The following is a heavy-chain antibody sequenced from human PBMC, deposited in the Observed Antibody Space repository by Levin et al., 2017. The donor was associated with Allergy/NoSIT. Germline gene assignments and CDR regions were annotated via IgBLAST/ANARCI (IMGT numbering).Heavy chain of an antibody. D-gene: IGHD5-18*01. J-gene: IGHJ4*02. CDR3: ATRRTYSYGWVYYFDY. CDR2: IYWDDDK. CDR1: GFSLSTTGVG. Sequence: GSGPTLVKHTQTLTLTCTFSGFSLSTTGVGVGWIRRPPGKALEWLALIYWDDDKRYSPSLKSRLTITKDTSKNQVALTMTNMDPADTATYYCATRRTYSYGWVYYFDYWGQGTLVTVSS. V-gene: IGHV2-5*02.